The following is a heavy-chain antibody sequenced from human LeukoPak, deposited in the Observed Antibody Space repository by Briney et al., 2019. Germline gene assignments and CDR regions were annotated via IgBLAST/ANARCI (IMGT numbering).Heavy chain of an antibody. CDR1: GFTFSNSA. D-gene: IGHD2-15*01. CDR3: ATWLVAATPIIDY. V-gene: IGHV3-23*01. Sequence: GGSLRLSRAASGFTFSNSAMSWVRQAPGRGLEWVSAITGSGGGTYYADSVKGRFTISRDNSKNTLDLQMNSLRAEDTAVYYCATWLVAATPIIDYWGQGTLVTVSS. CDR2: ITGSGGGT. J-gene: IGHJ4*02.